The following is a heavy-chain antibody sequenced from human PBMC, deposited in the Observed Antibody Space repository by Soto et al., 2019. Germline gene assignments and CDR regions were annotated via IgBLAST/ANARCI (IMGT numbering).Heavy chain of an antibody. D-gene: IGHD3-22*01. CDR1: GGSFSSYV. J-gene: IGHJ5*02. Sequence: QGQLVQSGAEVKKPGSSVKVSCKASGGSFSSYVINWIRQAPGQGLEWMGGIIPVSNAADYAQRFQDSVTMSVDKSASTAYMELRSLTSEDTAIYYCAQETYYFHSRVYHWFETWGQGTLVTGSS. V-gene: IGHV1-69*06. CDR3: AQETYYFHSRVYHWFET. CDR2: IIPVSNAA.